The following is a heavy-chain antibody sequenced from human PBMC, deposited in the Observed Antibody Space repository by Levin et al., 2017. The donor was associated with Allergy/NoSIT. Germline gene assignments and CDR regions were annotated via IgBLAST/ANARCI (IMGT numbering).Heavy chain of an antibody. CDR1: GYNFGSYW. CDR2: IYPGDSDT. D-gene: IGHD1-26*01. J-gene: IGHJ3*02. V-gene: IGHV5-51*01. Sequence: SGESLKISCQAFGYNFGSYWIGWVRHLPGKDLEWMGVIYPGDSDTKYSPSFQGQVTISADKSITTAYLHWGSLKASDSAIFYCARSRMARENDVFDIWGQGTMVTVSS. CDR3: ARSRMARENDVFDI.